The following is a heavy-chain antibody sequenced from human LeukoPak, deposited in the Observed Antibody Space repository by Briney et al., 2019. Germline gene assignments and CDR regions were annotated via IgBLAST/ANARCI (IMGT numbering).Heavy chain of an antibody. V-gene: IGHV1-2*02. Sequence: VSVKVSCKASGYTFTGYYMHWVRQAPGQGLEWMGWINPNSGGTNYAQKFQGRVTMTRDTSISTAYMELSRLRSDDTAVYYCARDRYYYDSSGYHDYWGQGTLVTVSS. CDR1: GYTFTGYY. J-gene: IGHJ4*02. CDR2: INPNSGGT. CDR3: ARDRYYYDSSGYHDY. D-gene: IGHD3-22*01.